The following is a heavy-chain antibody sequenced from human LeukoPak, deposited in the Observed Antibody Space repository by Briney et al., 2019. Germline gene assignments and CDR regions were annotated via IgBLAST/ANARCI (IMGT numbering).Heavy chain of an antibody. D-gene: IGHD2-2*01. CDR2: ISTYNANT. CDR1: GYTFTNYG. CDR3: ARESCCDRTSCHGAFFDY. V-gene: IGHV1-18*01. Sequence: GASVKISCKASGYTFTNYGFSWVRQAPGQGLEWIGWISTYNANTNYAQNLQGRVTLTIHTPTSTAFMELSSLRSDDTAVYYCARESCCDRTSCHGAFFDYWGQGTLVTVSS. J-gene: IGHJ4*02.